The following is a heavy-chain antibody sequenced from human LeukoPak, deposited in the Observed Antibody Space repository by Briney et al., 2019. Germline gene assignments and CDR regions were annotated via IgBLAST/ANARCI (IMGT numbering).Heavy chain of an antibody. J-gene: IGHJ4*02. D-gene: IGHD1-26*01. V-gene: IGHV3-7*01. CDR3: ARDKWTAGY. CDR1: GFTFWSHW. Sequence: GGSLRLSCAPSGFTFWSHWRTCAREAPEGGGVWVDNIKQDGSEKYYVDSVKGRFTISRDNAKNSLYLQMNSLRAEDTAGYYCARDKWTAGYWGQGTLVTVSS. CDR2: IKQDGSEK.